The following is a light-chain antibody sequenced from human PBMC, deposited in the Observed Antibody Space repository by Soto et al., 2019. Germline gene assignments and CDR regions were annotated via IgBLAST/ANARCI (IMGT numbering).Light chain of an antibody. CDR1: QGISKW. V-gene: IGKV1-5*01. J-gene: IGKJ1*01. Sequence: TLSASIGDTVTITCRASQGISKWLAWHQQTPGKAPKVLIYDASNLESGVSSRFRGSGSGTEFTLTISTLEPDDLAAGYGQQYYSYWTFCEGTNVDIK. CDR2: DAS. CDR3: QQYYSYWT.